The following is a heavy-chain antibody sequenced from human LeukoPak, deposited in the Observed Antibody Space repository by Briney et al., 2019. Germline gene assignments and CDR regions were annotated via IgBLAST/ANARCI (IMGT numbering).Heavy chain of an antibody. Sequence: EASVKVSCKVSGYTLTELSMHWVRQAPGKGLEWMGGFDPEDGETIYAQKFQGRVTMTEDTSTDTAYMELSSLRAEDTAAYYCARAILVYGSGSPYYYYYMDVWGKGTTVTISS. CDR2: FDPEDGET. D-gene: IGHD3-10*01. J-gene: IGHJ6*03. V-gene: IGHV1-24*01. CDR3: ARAILVYGSGSPYYYYYMDV. CDR1: GYTLTELS.